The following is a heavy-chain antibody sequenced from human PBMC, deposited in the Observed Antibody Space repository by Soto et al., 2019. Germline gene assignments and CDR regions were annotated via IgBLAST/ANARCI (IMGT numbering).Heavy chain of an antibody. Sequence: PGGSLRLSCVASGFTFSNYAMHWVRQAPGKGLEWVSYISSSSSTIFYTDSVKGRFTVSRDNAKNSLYLQMNSLRAEDTAVYYCASSTYYYDSSGHPVSWGQGTLVTVPS. CDR1: GFTFSNYA. CDR2: ISSSSSTI. J-gene: IGHJ5*02. V-gene: IGHV3-48*01. D-gene: IGHD3-22*01. CDR3: ASSTYYYDSSGHPVS.